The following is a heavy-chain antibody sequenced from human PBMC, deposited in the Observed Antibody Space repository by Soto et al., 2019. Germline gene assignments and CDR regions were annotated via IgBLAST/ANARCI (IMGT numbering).Heavy chain of an antibody. CDR2: IKSKTDGGTT. D-gene: IGHD3-9*01. CDR1: GFPFGNFL. CDR3: TTGIVGSEDYDILTGYYGN. J-gene: IGHJ4*02. Sequence: GGSLRLSCTASGFPFGNFLMSWVRQAPGKGLEWVGRIKSKTDGGTTDYAAPVKGRFTISRDDSKNTLYLQMNSLKTEDTAVYYCTTGIVGSEDYDILTGYYGNWGQGTLVTVSS. V-gene: IGHV3-15*01.